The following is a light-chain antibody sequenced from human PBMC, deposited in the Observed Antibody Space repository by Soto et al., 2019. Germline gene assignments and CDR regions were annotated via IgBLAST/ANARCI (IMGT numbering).Light chain of an antibody. Sequence: QSALTQPASVSGSPGQSITLSCTGTNSDIGGYNIVSWYQQHPGKAPKLMIYDVSIRPSGVSDRFSGSKSANTASLTISGLQPEDEADYYCTSYATGSTHVFGTGTKLTVL. CDR3: TSYATGSTHV. J-gene: IGLJ1*01. V-gene: IGLV2-14*01. CDR1: NSDIGGYNI. CDR2: DVS.